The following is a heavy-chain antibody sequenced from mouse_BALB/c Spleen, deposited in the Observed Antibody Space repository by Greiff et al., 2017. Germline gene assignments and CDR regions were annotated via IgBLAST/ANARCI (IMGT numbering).Heavy chain of an antibody. CDR3: AILYYYGNGVDY. Sequence: DVQLVESGGGLVKPGGSLKLSCAASGFTFSSYAMSWVRQTPEKRLEWVASISSGGSTYYPDSVKGRFTISRDNARNILYLQMSSLRSEDTAMYYCAILYYYGNGVDYWGQGTTLTVSS. D-gene: IGHD1-1*01. J-gene: IGHJ2*01. CDR2: ISSGGST. CDR1: GFTFSSYA. V-gene: IGHV5-6-5*01.